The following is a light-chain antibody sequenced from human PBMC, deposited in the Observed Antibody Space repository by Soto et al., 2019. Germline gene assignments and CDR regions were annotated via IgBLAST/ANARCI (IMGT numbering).Light chain of an antibody. Sequence: EIVMTQSPATLSVSPGERATLSCRASQSVSSNLAWYQQKPGQAPRLLIYGASTRATGIPARFSGSGSGTEFTLTISSLQSEYFAVYYCQQYNNWPFPSWTFGQGTKVEIK. V-gene: IGKV3-15*01. CDR2: GAS. CDR3: QQYNNWPFPSWT. J-gene: IGKJ1*01. CDR1: QSVSSN.